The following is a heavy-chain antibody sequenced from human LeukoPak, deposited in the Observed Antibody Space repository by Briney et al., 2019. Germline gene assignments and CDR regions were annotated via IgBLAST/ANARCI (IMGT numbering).Heavy chain of an antibody. CDR3: ARSGYSYGYFDY. V-gene: IGHV5-51*01. J-gene: IGHJ4*02. Sequence: GESLKISCKGSGYSFTSHWIGWVRQMPGKDLEGMGIIYPGDSDTRYSPSFQGQVTISADKSSSTAYLQWSSLKASDTAMYYCARSGYSYGYFDYWGQGTLVTVSS. CDR2: IYPGDSDT. D-gene: IGHD5-18*01. CDR1: GYSFTSHW.